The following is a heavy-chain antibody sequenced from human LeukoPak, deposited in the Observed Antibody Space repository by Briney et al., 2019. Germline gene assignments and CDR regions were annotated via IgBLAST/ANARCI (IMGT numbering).Heavy chain of an antibody. V-gene: IGHV4-39*01. J-gene: IGHJ4*02. D-gene: IGHD6-13*01. Sequence: PSETLSLTCTVSGDSIIRTSYYWGWIRQPPGKGLEWIGNIYYSGSTYYNPSLKSRVTISVDTSKNQFSLKLSSVTAADTAVYYCARQPGYSSSWVLDYWGQGTLVTVSS. CDR2: IYYSGST. CDR1: GDSIIRTSYY. CDR3: ARQPGYSSSWVLDY.